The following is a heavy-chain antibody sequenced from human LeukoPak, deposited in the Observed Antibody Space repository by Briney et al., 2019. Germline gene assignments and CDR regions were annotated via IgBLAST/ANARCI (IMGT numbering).Heavy chain of an antibody. V-gene: IGHV4-39*01. J-gene: IGHJ3*02. D-gene: IGHD3-10*01. CDR2: IYYSGST. Sequence: SETLSLTCTVSGGSISSSSYYWGWIRQPPGKGLEWIGSIYYSGSTYYNPSLKSRVTISVDTSKNQFSLRLSSVTAAGTAVYYCARSPGPLVPAAFDIWGQGTMVTVSS. CDR3: ARSPGPLVPAAFDI. CDR1: GGSISSSSYY.